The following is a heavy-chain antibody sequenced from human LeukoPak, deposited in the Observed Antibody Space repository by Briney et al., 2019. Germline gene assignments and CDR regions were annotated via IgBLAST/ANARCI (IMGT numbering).Heavy chain of an antibody. Sequence: GGTLRLSCAASGFTFSSYGMSWVRQAPGKGLEWVSAISGSGSTIYYADSVKGRFTISRDNAKNSLYLQMNSLRAEDTAVYYCAELGITMIGGVWGKGTTVTISS. V-gene: IGHV3-48*04. CDR1: GFTFSSYG. D-gene: IGHD3-10*02. CDR2: ISGSGSTI. CDR3: AELGITMIGGV. J-gene: IGHJ6*04.